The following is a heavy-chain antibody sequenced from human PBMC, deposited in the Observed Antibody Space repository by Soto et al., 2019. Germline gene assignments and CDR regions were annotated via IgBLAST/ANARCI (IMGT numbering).Heavy chain of an antibody. V-gene: IGHV4-59*12. Sequence: NPSETLSLTCTVSGDSISTFYWGWMRQSPGKELEWIGYVYYTGSTNYNPSLKSRVTISVDRSKNQFSLKLNSVTPEDTAVYYCARDQVVGATTDNWYFDLWGRGTLVTVSS. D-gene: IGHD1-26*01. CDR3: ARDQVVGATTDNWYFDL. J-gene: IGHJ2*01. CDR1: GDSISTFY. CDR2: VYYTGST.